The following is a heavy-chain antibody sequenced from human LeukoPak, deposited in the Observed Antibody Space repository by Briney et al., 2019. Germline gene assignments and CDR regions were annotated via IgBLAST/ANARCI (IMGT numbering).Heavy chain of an antibody. D-gene: IGHD1-26*01. CDR3: ARGPRVGAAGFVYYHYIDV. CDR2: ISYDGSKK. V-gene: IGHV3-30*04. J-gene: IGHJ6*03. Sequence: PGGSLRLSCAASGFTFSSYAMNWVRQAPGKGLEWVAVISYDGSKKYYADSVKGRFTISRDNSKNTQHLQMNSLRAEDTAVYYCARGPRVGAAGFVYYHYIDVWGKGTTVTVSS. CDR1: GFTFSSYA.